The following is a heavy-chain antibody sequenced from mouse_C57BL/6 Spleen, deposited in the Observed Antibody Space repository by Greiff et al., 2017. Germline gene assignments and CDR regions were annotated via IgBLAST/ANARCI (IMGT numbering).Heavy chain of an antibody. CDR2: IDPSDSYT. J-gene: IGHJ1*03. CDR1: GYTFTSYW. D-gene: IGHD2-1*01. CDR3: AKDYGNYGYFDV. V-gene: IGHV1-69*01. Sequence: QVQLQQPGAELVMPGASVKLSCKASGYTFTSYWMHWVKHRPGQGLEWIGEIDPSDSYTNYNQKFKGKSTLTVDKSSSTAYMQLSSLTSEDSAVYYCAKDYGNYGYFDVWGTGTTVTVSS.